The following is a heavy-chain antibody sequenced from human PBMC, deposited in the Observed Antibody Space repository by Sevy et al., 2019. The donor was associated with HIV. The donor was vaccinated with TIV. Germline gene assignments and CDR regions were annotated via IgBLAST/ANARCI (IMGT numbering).Heavy chain of an antibody. D-gene: IGHD2-2*01. Sequence: ASVKVSCKASGYTFTGYYMHWVRQAPGQGLEWMGWINPNSGCTNYAQKFQGRVTMTRDRSISTANMGLSRLRPDDTAVYYCATVPCSGTSCPEPTITGTTWGFDYWGQGTLVTVSS. J-gene: IGHJ4*02. CDR3: ATVPCSGTSCPEPTITGTTWGFDY. CDR2: INPNSGCT. V-gene: IGHV1-2*02. CDR1: GYTFTGYY.